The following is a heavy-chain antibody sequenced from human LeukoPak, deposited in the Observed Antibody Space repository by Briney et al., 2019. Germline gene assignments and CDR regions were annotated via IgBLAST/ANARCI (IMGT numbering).Heavy chain of an antibody. CDR2: IYTSGST. D-gene: IGHD3-10*01. V-gene: IGHV4-4*07. CDR1: GGSISSYY. J-gene: IGHJ6*03. Sequence: SETLSLTCTVSGGSISSYYWSWVRQPAGKGLEWIGRIYTSGSTNYNPSLKSRVTMSVDTSKNQFSLKLSSVTAADTAVYYCARDPPIPLYGSGSPKSGYYMDGWGKGTTVTVSS. CDR3: ARDPPIPLYGSGSPKSGYYMDG.